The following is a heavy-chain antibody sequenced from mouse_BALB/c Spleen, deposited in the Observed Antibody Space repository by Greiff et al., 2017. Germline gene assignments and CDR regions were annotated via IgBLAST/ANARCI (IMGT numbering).Heavy chain of an antibody. Sequence: DVKLQESGPGLVKPSQSLSLTCTVTGYSITSDYAWNWIRQFPGNKLEWMGYISYSGSTSYNPSLKSRISITRDTSKNPFFLQLNSVTTEDTATYYCARADYGYDVRAMDYWGQGTSVTVSS. D-gene: IGHD2-2*01. CDR1: GYSITSDYA. CDR3: ARADYGYDVRAMDY. V-gene: IGHV3-2*02. J-gene: IGHJ4*01. CDR2: ISYSGST.